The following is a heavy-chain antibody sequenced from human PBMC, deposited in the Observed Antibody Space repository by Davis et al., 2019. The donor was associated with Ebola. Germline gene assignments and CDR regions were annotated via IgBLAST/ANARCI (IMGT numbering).Heavy chain of an antibody. CDR1: GFSFTSHW. D-gene: IGHD2-15*01. V-gene: IGHV5-51*01. Sequence: GESLKISCKTSGFSFTSHWIAWVRQMPGKGLEWMGLIYPGDSDTRYSPSFEGRVTISADKSIATAYLQWSSLKASDTAMYYCATLPYCTDGTCYRGLDLWGQGTLVTVSS. CDR3: ATLPYCTDGTCYRGLDL. CDR2: IYPGDSDT. J-gene: IGHJ4*02.